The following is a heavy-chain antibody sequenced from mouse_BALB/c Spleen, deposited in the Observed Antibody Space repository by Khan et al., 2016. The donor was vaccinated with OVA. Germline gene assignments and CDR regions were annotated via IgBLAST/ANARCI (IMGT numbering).Heavy chain of an antibody. V-gene: IGHV2-6*02. Sequence: VQLVESGPGLVAPSQSLSITCTVSGFSLTSYGVHWVRQPPGKGLEWLVVIWSDGKTTYNSTLKSRLSISKDNSKSQVFLKMNSLQTDDTAMYDCARNNHRNTTVMDYWGQGTSVTVSS. D-gene: IGHD1-1*01. CDR2: IWSDGKT. J-gene: IGHJ4*01. CDR3: ARNNHRNTTVMDY. CDR1: GFSLTSYG.